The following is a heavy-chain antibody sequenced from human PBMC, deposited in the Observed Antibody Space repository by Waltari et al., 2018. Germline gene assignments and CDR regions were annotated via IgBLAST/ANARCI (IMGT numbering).Heavy chain of an antibody. D-gene: IGHD3-10*01. J-gene: IGHJ4*02. CDR1: GYSINSGYY. CDR2: IYHSGST. V-gene: IGHV4-38-2*01. CDR3: ARPEYGSGSYFDY. Sequence: QVQLQESGPGLVKPSETLSLTCAVSGYSINSGYYWGWIRQPPGKGLEWIGSIYHSGSTYYNPSLKSRVTISVDTSKNQFSLKLSSVTAADTAVYYCARPEYGSGSYFDYWGQGTLVTVSS.